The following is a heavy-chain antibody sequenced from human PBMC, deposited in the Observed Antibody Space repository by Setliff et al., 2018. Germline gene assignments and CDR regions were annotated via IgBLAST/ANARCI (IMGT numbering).Heavy chain of an antibody. J-gene: IGHJ4*02. D-gene: IGHD1-1*01. Sequence: ASVKVSCKTSGYSLAGYPLHWVRQAPGQGLEWMGWINPDSGDTNYAQKFQGRVTMTRDTSLQTAYLELSSLRSDDTAVYYCAIDYGPTGTPYHWGQGTPVTVSS. CDR1: GYSLAGYP. CDR2: INPDSGDT. CDR3: AIDYGPTGTPYH. V-gene: IGHV1-2*02.